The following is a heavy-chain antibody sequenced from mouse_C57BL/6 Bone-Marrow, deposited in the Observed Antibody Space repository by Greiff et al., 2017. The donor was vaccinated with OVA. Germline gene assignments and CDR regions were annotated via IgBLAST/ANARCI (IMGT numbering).Heavy chain of an antibody. V-gene: IGHV14-4*01. Sequence: EVQLQQSGAELVRPGASVKLSCTASGFNIKDDYMHWVKQRPEQGLEWIGWIDPENGDTEYASKFQGKATLTAEAYSNTASLKLSSLTSEDAAVYYCTSYGNFDYWGQGTTLTVSS. CDR3: TSYGNFDY. CDR2: IDPENGDT. J-gene: IGHJ2*01. D-gene: IGHD2-1*01. CDR1: GFNIKDDY.